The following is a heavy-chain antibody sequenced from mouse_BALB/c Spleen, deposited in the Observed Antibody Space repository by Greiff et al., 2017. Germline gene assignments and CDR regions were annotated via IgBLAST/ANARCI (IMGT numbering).Heavy chain of an antibody. Sequence: EVKLQESGAELVKPGASVKLSCTASGFNIKDTYMHWVKQRPEQGLEWIGRIDPANGNTKYDPKFQGKATITADTSSNTAYLQLSSLTSEDTAVYYCASDDYAPNWYFDVWGAGTTVTVSS. CDR3: ASDDYAPNWYFDV. CDR1: GFNIKDTY. CDR2: IDPANGNT. V-gene: IGHV14-3*02. J-gene: IGHJ1*01. D-gene: IGHD2-4*01.